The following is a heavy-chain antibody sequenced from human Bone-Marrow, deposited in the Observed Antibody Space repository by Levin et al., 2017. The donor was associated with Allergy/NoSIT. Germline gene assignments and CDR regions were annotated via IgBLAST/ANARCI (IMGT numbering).Heavy chain of an antibody. D-gene: IGHD5/OR15-5a*01. CDR1: GGSISNSHYY. V-gene: IGHV4-39*01. CDR2: IYYSGDT. J-gene: IGHJ4*02. CDR3: ATVSTMTAVNYFDS. Sequence: LSQTLSLTCNVSGGSISNSHYYWAWIRQSPGKGLECVGTIYYSGDTYYNPSLKSRVTISVDTSKNQFSLKLRSVTAADRAVYYCATVSTMTAVNYFDSWGQGILVIVSS.